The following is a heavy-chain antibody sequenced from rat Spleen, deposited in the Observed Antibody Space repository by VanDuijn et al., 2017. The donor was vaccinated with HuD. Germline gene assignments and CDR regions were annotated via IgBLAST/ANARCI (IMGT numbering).Heavy chain of an antibody. CDR2: ITDRGDST. V-gene: IGHV5-27*01. Sequence: EVQLVESGGGLVQPGRSLKLSCAASGFTFSNSAMAWVRQAPTKGLEWVASITDRGDSTYYRDSVKGRFTISRDNAKSTLYLQMDSLRSEDTATYYCTTGVYWGQGTLVTVSS. CDR1: GFTFSNSA. J-gene: IGHJ3*01. CDR3: TTGVY.